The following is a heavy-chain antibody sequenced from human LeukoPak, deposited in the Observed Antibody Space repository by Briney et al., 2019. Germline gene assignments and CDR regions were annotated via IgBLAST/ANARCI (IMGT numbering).Heavy chain of an antibody. J-gene: IGHJ4*02. CDR3: ARDRSPYDSSGYYLDF. V-gene: IGHV3-48*02. CDR1: GFTFSSYG. D-gene: IGHD3-22*01. Sequence: GGSLRLSCAASGFTFSSYGMNWVRQAPGKGLEWVSYISGRTSIIYYADSVKGRFTISRDNAKNSLYLQMNSLRDEDTAVYYCARDRSPYDSSGYYLDFWGQGTLVTVSS. CDR2: ISGRTSII.